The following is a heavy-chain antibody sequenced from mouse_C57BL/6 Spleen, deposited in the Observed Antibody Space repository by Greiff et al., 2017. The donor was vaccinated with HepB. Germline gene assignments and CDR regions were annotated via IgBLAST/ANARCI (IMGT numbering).Heavy chain of an antibody. CDR3: AREGDYDYDGYFDV. V-gene: IGHV1-72*01. J-gene: IGHJ1*03. Sequence: QVQLQQPGAELVKPGASVKLSCKASGYTFTSYWMHWVKQRPGRGLEWIGRIDNNSGGTKYNEKLKSKATLTVDKPSSTAYMQLSSLTSEDAAVYYCAREGDYDYDGYFDVWGTGTTVTVSS. CDR1: GYTFTSYW. CDR2: IDNNSGGT. D-gene: IGHD2-4*01.